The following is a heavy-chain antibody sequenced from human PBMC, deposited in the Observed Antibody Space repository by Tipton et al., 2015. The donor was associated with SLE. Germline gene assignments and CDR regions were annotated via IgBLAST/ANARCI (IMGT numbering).Heavy chain of an antibody. CDR3: ARRHYSGPFDS. D-gene: IGHD5-12*01. J-gene: IGHJ4*02. Sequence: TLSLTYSVSDGSISTTNYYWGWLRQPPGKGLEWIGSIFYTGSTYYNPSLNSRVSFSIDTSENHFSLRLNSVTAADTAVYYCARRHYSGPFDSWGQGTLVTVSS. V-gene: IGHV4-39*07. CDR1: DGSISTTNYY. CDR2: IFYTGST.